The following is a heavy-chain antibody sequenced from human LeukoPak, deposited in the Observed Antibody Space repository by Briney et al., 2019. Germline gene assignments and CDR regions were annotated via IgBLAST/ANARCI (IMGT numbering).Heavy chain of an antibody. CDR3: ARVRTYSSSWNHFDY. CDR2: IYPGDSDT. Sequence: GESLKISCKGSGYIFTSYWIGWVRQMPGKGLEWMGIIYPGDSDTRYSPSFQGQVTISADKSISTAYLQWSSLKASDTAMYYCARVRTYSSSWNHFDYWGQGTLVTVSS. J-gene: IGHJ4*02. D-gene: IGHD6-13*01. V-gene: IGHV5-51*01. CDR1: GYIFTSYW.